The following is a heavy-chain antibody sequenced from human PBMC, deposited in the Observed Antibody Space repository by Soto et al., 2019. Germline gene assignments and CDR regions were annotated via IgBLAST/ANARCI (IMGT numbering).Heavy chain of an antibody. Sequence: ASVKVSCKASGYTFTSYGISWVRQAPGQGLEWMGWISAYNGNTNYAQKLQGRVTMTTDTSTSTAYMELRSLRSDDTAVYYCARDVGSCWTHYYYYYGMDVWGQGTTVTVSS. V-gene: IGHV1-18*01. D-gene: IGHD6-19*01. CDR1: GYTFTSYG. CDR3: ARDVGSCWTHYYYYYGMDV. CDR2: ISAYNGNT. J-gene: IGHJ6*02.